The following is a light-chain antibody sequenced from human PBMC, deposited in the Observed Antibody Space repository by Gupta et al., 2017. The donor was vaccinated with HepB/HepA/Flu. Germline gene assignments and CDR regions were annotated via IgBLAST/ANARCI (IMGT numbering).Light chain of an antibody. J-gene: IGKJ1*01. V-gene: IGKV3-20*01. CDR1: HSVSSSY. CDR3: QQQVTLPGT. Sequence: EIVLTQSPGTLSLSPGDRATLSCRASHSVSSSYLAWYQQKPGQVPRLLIYETSRRATALPDRFNGSESGRDFTLTITRLEPEDFALYYCQQQVTLPGTFGQGSKVEIK. CDR2: ETS.